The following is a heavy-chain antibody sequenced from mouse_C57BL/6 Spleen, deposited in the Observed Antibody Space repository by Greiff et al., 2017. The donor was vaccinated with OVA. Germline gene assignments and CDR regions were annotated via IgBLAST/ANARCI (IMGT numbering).Heavy chain of an antibody. V-gene: IGHV1-80*01. CDR2: IYPGDGDT. Sequence: QVQLKGSGAELVKPGASVKISCKASGYAFSSYWMNWVKQRPGKGLEWIGQIYPGDGDTNYNGKFKGKATLTADKSSSTAYMQLSSLTSEDSAVYFCARFDYGSSDWYFDVWGTGTTVTVSS. CDR1: GYAFSSYW. J-gene: IGHJ1*03. D-gene: IGHD1-1*01. CDR3: ARFDYGSSDWYFDV.